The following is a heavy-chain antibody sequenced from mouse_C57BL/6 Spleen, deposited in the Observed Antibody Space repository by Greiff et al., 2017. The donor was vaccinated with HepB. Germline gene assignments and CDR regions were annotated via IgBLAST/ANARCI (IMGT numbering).Heavy chain of an antibody. CDR1: GYTFTSYW. J-gene: IGHJ2*01. CDR2: IDPSDSYT. Sequence: QVQLKQPGAELVRPGTSVKLSCKASGYTFTSYWMHWVKQRPGQGLEWIGVIDPSDSYTNYNQKFKGKATLTVDTSSSTAYMQLSSLTSEDSAVYYWARHERYFDDWGQGTTLTVSS. V-gene: IGHV1-59*01. CDR3: ARHERYFDD.